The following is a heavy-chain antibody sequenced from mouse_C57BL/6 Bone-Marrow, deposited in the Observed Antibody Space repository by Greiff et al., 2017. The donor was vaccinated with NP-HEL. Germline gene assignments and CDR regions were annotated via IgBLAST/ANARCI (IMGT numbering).Heavy chain of an antibody. D-gene: IGHD2-5*01. CDR3: ARHETYYSNFAFAY. Sequence: QVQLQQSGPGLVAPSQSLSITCTVSGFSLTSYGVHWVRQPPGKGLEWLVVIWSDGSTTYNSALKSRLSISKDNSKSQVFLKMNSLQTDDTAMYYCARHETYYSNFAFAYWGQGTLVTVSA. V-gene: IGHV2-6-1*01. J-gene: IGHJ3*01. CDR1: GFSLTSYG. CDR2: IWSDGST.